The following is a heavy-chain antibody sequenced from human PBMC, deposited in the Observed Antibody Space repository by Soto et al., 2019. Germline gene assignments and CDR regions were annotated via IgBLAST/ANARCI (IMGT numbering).Heavy chain of an antibody. J-gene: IGHJ4*02. CDR1: GGSVSSGSYY. CDR3: ARDSRAAAGQFDY. V-gene: IGHV4-61*01. D-gene: IGHD6-13*01. CDR2: IYYSGST. Sequence: PSETLSLTCTVSGGSVSSGSYYWSWIRQPPGKGLEWIGYIYYSGSTNYNPSLKSRVTISVDTSKNQFSLKLSSVTAADTAVYYCARDSRAAAGQFDYWGQGTLVTVSS.